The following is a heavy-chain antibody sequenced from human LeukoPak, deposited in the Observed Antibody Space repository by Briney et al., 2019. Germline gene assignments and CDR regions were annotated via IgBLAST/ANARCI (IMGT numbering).Heavy chain of an antibody. CDR1: GYTFTSYY. D-gene: IGHD3-22*01. CDR2: INPSGGST. V-gene: IGHV1-46*01. CDR3: ARDQFPRAYYYDSSGYRPNDY. J-gene: IGHJ4*02. Sequence: ASVKVSCKASGYTFTSYYMHWVRQAPGQGLEWMGIINPSGGSTSYAQKFQGRVTMTRDTSISTAYMELSRLRSDDTAVYYCARDQFPRAYYYDSSGYRPNDYWGQGTLVTVSS.